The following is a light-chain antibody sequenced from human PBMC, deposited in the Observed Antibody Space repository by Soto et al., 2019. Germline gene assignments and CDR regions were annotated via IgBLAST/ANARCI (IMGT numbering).Light chain of an antibody. CDR1: QSVSSSF. J-gene: IGKJ1*01. CDR2: GAS. Sequence: EIVLTQSPGTLSLSPGERATLSCRASQSVSSSFLAWYQQKPGQAPRLLIYGASSRVTGIPDRFSGSGSGTDFTLTISGLEPEDFAMYYCQQYDSSPWTFGQGTKVEIK. CDR3: QQYDSSPWT. V-gene: IGKV3-20*01.